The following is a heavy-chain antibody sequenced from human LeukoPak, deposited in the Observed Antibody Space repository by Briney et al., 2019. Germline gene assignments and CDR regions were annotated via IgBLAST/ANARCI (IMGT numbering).Heavy chain of an antibody. V-gene: IGHV4-31*03. CDR2: IYYSGST. CDR3: ARGGLRYFDWLPKTYPFDY. J-gene: IGHJ4*02. CDR1: GGSISSGGYY. D-gene: IGHD3-9*01. Sequence: PSETLSLTCTVSGGSISSGGYYWSWIRQHPGKGLEWIGYIYYSGSTYYNPSLKSRVTISVDTSKNQFSLKLSSVTAADTAVYYCARGGLRYFDWLPKTYPFDYWGQGTLVTVSS.